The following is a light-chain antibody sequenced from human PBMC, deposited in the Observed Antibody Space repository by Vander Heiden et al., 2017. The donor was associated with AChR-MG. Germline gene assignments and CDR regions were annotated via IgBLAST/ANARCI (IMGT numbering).Light chain of an antibody. CDR3: CSYTGTYVV. CDR1: SSAL. V-gene: IGLV2-23*01. CDR2: AGS. J-gene: IGLJ2*01. Sequence: QSALTQSASVSGSPGQSITISCTGTSSALVSWYQLHPGKAPKLMICAGSKRPSGVSNRFSGSTSGNTASLTISGLQAEDEADYYCCSYTGTYVVFGGGTKLTGL.